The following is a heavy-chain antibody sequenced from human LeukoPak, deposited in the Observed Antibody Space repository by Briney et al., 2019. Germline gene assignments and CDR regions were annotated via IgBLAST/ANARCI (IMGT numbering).Heavy chain of an antibody. CDR1: GFTFSSYG. Sequence: PGGSLRLSCAASGFTFSSYGMSWVRQAPGKGLEWVANIKQDGGEKYYVDSVKGRFTISRDNAKNSLYLQMNSLRAEGTAVYYCGGGGGYYYFDYWGQGTLVTVSS. J-gene: IGHJ4*02. V-gene: IGHV3-7*04. D-gene: IGHD3-22*01. CDR3: GGGGGYYYFDY. CDR2: IKQDGGEK.